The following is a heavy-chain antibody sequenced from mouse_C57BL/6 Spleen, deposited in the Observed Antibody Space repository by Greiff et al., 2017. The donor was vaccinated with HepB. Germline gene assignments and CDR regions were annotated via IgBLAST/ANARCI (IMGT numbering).Heavy chain of an antibody. J-gene: IGHJ1*03. CDR2: INPNNGGT. CDR1: GYTFTDYY. D-gene: IGHD1-1*01. Sequence: EVQLQQSGPELVKPGASVKISCKASGYTFTDYYMNWVKQSHGKSLEWIGDINPNNGGTSYNQKFKGKATLTVDKSSSTAYMELRSLTSEDSAVYYRAITTVVAHWYFDVWGTGTTVTVSS. CDR3: AITTVVAHWYFDV. V-gene: IGHV1-26*01.